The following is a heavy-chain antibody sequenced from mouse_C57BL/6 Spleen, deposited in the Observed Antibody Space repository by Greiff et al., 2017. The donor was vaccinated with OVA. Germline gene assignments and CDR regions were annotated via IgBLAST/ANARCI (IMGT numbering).Heavy chain of an antibody. CDR1: GYTFTSYG. V-gene: IGHV1-81*01. Sequence: VQLQQSGAELARPGASVKLSCKASGYTFTSYGISWVKQRTGQGLEWIGEIYPRSGNTYYNEKFKGKATLTADKSSSTAYMELRSLTSEDSAVYFCARCYYYGSSHWYFDVWGTGTTVTVSS. D-gene: IGHD1-1*01. J-gene: IGHJ1*03. CDR2: IYPRSGNT. CDR3: ARCYYYGSSHWYFDV.